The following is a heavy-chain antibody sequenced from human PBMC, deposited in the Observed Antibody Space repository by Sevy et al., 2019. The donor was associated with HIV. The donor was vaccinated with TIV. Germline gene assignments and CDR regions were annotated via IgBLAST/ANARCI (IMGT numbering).Heavy chain of an antibody. D-gene: IGHD2-8*01. Sequence: GGSLRLSCAASGFDFSIYSMSWVRQAPGKGLEWVSTLSFGCVKINYADSVKGRFTISRDNSKSSVYLQMNNMRVEDTAVYYCAREGCTKPHDYWGQGTLVTVSS. CDR3: AREGCTKPHDY. CDR2: LSFGCVKI. V-gene: IGHV3-23*01. CDR1: GFDFSIYS. J-gene: IGHJ4*02.